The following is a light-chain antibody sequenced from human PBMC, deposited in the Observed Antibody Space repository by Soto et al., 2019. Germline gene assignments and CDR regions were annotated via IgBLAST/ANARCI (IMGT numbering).Light chain of an antibody. V-gene: IGKV3-20*01. CDR3: QQYGRSPLIT. Sequence: EIVLTQSPGTLSLSPGDRATLSCRASQSVSISYLAWYQQKPGQAPRLLIYGTSSRATGIPDRFSGSGSATDFTLTISRLEPEDFAVYYCQQYGRSPLITFGQGTRLEIK. CDR2: GTS. J-gene: IGKJ5*01. CDR1: QSVSISY.